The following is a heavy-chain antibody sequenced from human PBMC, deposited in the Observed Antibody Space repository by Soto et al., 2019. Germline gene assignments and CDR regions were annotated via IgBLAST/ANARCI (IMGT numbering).Heavy chain of an antibody. CDR2: ITSGSSAK. J-gene: IGHJ6*02. CDR3: ARDLYDFGSGHHIGLDV. D-gene: IGHD3-3*01. V-gene: IGHV3-48*02. CDR1: GFPLATYS. Sequence: GGSLRLSCAVSGFPLATYSMNWVRQAPGKGLEWVSYITSGSSAKNYADSVKGRFTISRDNAKKLLYLEMNSLRDEDTGIYYCARDLYDFGSGHHIGLDVWGQGTSVTVSS.